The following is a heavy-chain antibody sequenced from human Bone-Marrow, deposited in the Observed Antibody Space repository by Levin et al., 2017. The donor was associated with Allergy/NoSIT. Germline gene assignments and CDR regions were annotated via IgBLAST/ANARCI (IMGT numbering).Heavy chain of an antibody. D-gene: IGHD5-18*01. CDR3: AKDLAPRPGYTAHAYLDY. CDR2: ISYDGSNK. Sequence: GGSLRLSCAASGFTFSSYGMHWVRQAPGKGLEWVAVISYDGSNKYYADSVKGRFTISRDNSKNTLYLQMNSLRAEDTAVYYCAKDLAPRPGYTAHAYLDYWGQGTLVTVSS. J-gene: IGHJ4*02. V-gene: IGHV3-30*18. CDR1: GFTFSSYG.